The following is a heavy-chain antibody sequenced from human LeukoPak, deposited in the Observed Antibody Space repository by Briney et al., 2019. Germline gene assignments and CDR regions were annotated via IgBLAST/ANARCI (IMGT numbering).Heavy chain of an antibody. J-gene: IGHJ6*03. Sequence: ASVKVSCKASGYTFTSYDINWVRQATGQGLEWMGWMSPNSGNTGYAQKFQGRVTMTRNTSISTAYMELSSLRSEDTAVYYCARTSYSGYVSYYYYMDVWGKGTTVTVSS. V-gene: IGHV1-8*01. CDR1: GYTFTSYD. D-gene: IGHD5-12*01. CDR3: ARTSYSGYVSYYYYMDV. CDR2: MSPNSGNT.